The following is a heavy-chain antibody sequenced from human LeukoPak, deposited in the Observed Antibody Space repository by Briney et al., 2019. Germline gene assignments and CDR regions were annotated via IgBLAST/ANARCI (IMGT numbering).Heavy chain of an antibody. V-gene: IGHV3-30-3*01. CDR3: ARAGTPGYFDY. CDR1: GFTFSSYA. CDR2: ISYDGSNK. D-gene: IGHD6-13*01. J-gene: IGHJ4*02. Sequence: GGSLRPSCAASGFTFSSYAMHWVRQAPGKGLEWVAVISYDGSNKYYADSVKGRFTISRDNSKNTLYLQMNSLRAEDTAVYYCARAGTPGYFDYWGQGTLVTVSS.